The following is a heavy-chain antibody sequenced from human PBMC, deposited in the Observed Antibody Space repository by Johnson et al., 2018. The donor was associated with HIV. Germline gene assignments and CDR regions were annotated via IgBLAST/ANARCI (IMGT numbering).Heavy chain of an antibody. J-gene: IGHJ3*02. CDR2: ISYDGSNK. CDR1: GFTFSSYA. Sequence: QVQLVESGGGLVKPGGSPKLSCEASGFTFSSYAIHWVRQAPGKGLEWVAVISYDGSNKYYADSVKGRFTISRDNSKNTLYLQMNSLRAEDTAVYYCASLGLDLLVKAPLSVVFDAFDIWGQGTMVTVSS. D-gene: IGHD3-16*01. V-gene: IGHV3-30-3*01. CDR3: ASLGLDLLVKAPLSVVFDAFDI.